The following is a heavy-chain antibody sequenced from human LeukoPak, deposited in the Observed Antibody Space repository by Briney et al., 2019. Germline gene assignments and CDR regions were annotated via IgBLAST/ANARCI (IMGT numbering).Heavy chain of an antibody. CDR2: MNPNSGNT. J-gene: IGHJ4*02. CDR3: ARIAGVATITAAAA. CDR1: GYTFTSYD. Sequence: ASVKVSCKASGYTFTSYDINGVRQATGQGVEWMGWMNPNSGNTGYAQKFQGRVTMTRNTSISTAYMELSSLRSEDTAVYYCARIAGVATITAAAAWGQGTLVTVSS. V-gene: IGHV1-8*01. D-gene: IGHD5-12*01.